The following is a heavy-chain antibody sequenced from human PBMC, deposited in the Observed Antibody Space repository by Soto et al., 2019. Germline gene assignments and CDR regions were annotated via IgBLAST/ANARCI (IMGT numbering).Heavy chain of an antibody. CDR3: VTPDSSGYYSH. CDR1: GYSFTIYC. V-gene: IGHV5-51*01. J-gene: IGHJ4*02. D-gene: IGHD3-22*01. CDR2: IYPGDSET. Sequence: GESLKISCKGSGYSFTIYCIGWVRQMPWKGLEWMGIIYPGDSETRYSPSFQGQVTISADKSISTAYLQWSSLKASDTAMYYCVTPDSSGYYSHWGQGTPVTVSS.